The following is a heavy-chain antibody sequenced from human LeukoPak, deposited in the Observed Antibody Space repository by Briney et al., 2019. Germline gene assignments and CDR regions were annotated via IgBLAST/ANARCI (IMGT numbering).Heavy chain of an antibody. D-gene: IGHD6-19*01. J-gene: IGHJ4*02. CDR2: INPNSGGT. CDR3: ARDFSGTGYSSGWPLDY. CDR1: GYTFTGYY. V-gene: IGHV1-2*02. Sequence: VASVKVSCKASGYTFTGYYMHWMRQAPGQGLEWMGWINPNSGGTNYAQKFQGRVTMTRDTSISTAYMELSRLRSDDTAVYYCARDFSGTGYSSGWPLDYWGQGTLVTVSS.